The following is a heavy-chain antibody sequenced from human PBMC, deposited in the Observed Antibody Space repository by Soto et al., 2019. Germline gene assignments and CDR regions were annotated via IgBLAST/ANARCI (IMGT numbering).Heavy chain of an antibody. CDR1: GGTFSSYA. D-gene: IGHD6-13*01. CDR2: INAGNGNT. CDR3: ARESFRYSSSLGY. Sequence: GASVKVSCKASGGTFSSYAISWVRQAPGQGLEWMGWINAGNGNTKYSQKFQGRVTITRDTSASTAYMELSSLRSEDTAVYYCARESFRYSSSLGYWGQGTLVTVSS. V-gene: IGHV1-3*01. J-gene: IGHJ4*02.